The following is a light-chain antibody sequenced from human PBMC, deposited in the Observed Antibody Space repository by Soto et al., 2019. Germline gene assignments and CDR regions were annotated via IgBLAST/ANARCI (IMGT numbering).Light chain of an antibody. Sequence: EIVMTQSPATLSVSPGETATLSCRASQSVGTNLAWYQQNPGQAPRLLTYSATTRATGIPARFSGSGSGTEFTLTISSLQSEDFAVYYCQQYNNWRTFGPGTKVDI. CDR2: SAT. J-gene: IGKJ3*01. CDR1: QSVGTN. CDR3: QQYNNWRT. V-gene: IGKV3D-15*01.